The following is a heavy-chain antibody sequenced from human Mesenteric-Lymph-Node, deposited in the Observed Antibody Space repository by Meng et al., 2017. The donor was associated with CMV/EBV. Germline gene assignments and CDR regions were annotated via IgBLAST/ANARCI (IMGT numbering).Heavy chain of an antibody. CDR3: ARDGKRGIAAAATDY. CDR2: INPNSGGT. J-gene: IGHJ4*02. V-gene: IGHV1-2*06. CDR1: GYTFTGYY. Sequence: SGYTFTGYYMHWVRQAPGQGLEWMGRINPNSGGTNYAQKFQGRATMTRDTSISTAYMELSRLRSDDTAVYYCARDGKRGIAAAATDYWGQGTLVTVSS. D-gene: IGHD6-13*01.